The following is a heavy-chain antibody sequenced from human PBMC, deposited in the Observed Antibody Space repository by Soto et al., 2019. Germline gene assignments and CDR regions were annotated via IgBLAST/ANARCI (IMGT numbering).Heavy chain of an antibody. Sequence: SVKVSCKASGGTFSSHAISWVRQAPGQGLEWMGGIIPFFKATNYAQKFQGRVTITADDSTSTAYMDLYSLRSEDTAVYYCARDVPLNYYDGTFSYYALDVWGQGTTVTVSS. J-gene: IGHJ6*02. CDR3: ARDVPLNYYDGTFSYYALDV. CDR2: IIPFFKAT. D-gene: IGHD3-16*01. V-gene: IGHV1-69*13. CDR1: GGTFSSHA.